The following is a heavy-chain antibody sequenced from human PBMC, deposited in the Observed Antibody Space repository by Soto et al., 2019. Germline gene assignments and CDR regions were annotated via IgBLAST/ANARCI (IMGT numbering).Heavy chain of an antibody. Sequence: ETLSLTCTVSGGSISSYYWSWIRQPPGKGLEWIGYISYTGSTNYNPSLKSRVTISVDTSKNQFSLKLSSVTAADTAVYYCTTGFSGYDFWSGSPPLDYWGQGTLVTVSS. D-gene: IGHD3-3*01. V-gene: IGHV4-59*01. J-gene: IGHJ4*02. CDR1: GGSISSYY. CDR2: ISYTGST. CDR3: TTGFSGYDFWSGSPPLDY.